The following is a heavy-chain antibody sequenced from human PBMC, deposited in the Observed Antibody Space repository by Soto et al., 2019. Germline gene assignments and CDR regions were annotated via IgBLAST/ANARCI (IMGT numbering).Heavy chain of an antibody. CDR3: ARDNVAARPAAGYYYSYGMDV. V-gene: IGHV1-69*13. J-gene: IGHJ6*02. CDR2: IIPIFGTA. D-gene: IGHD6-6*01. Sequence: SVKVSCKASGGTFSSYAISWVRQAPGQGLEWMGGIIPIFGTANYAQKFQGRVTITADESTSTAYMELSSLRSEDTAVYYCARDNVAARPAAGYYYSYGMDVWGPGTTVTVSS. CDR1: GGTFSSYA.